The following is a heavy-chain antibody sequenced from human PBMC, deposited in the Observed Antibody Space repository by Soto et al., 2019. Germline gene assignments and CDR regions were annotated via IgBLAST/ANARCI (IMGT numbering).Heavy chain of an antibody. Sequence: QITLKESGPTLVKPTQTLTLTCTFSGFSLSTSGVGVGWIRQPPGKALEWLALIYWDDDKRYSPSLKSRLTITKDTSKNQVVLTRTNMDPVDTATYYCAHSPRRGRWLQSPFGYCGQGTLVTVSS. CDR2: IYWDDDK. J-gene: IGHJ4*02. CDR1: GFSLSTSGVG. D-gene: IGHD3-16*01. CDR3: AHSPRRGRWLQSPFGY. V-gene: IGHV2-5*02.